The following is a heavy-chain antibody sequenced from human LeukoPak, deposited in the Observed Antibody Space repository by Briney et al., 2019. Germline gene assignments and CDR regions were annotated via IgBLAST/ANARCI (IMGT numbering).Heavy chain of an antibody. V-gene: IGHV6-1*01. Sequence: SQTLSLTCVISGDSVSSNSAAWNWIRQSPSRGLEWLGRTYYRSKWYHHYAVSVKSRITINPDTSRNQFSLELNSVTPEDTAVYYRSRDPYGEWGQGTLVTVSS. CDR1: GDSVSSNSAA. J-gene: IGHJ4*02. CDR2: TYYRSKWYH. CDR3: SRDPYGE. D-gene: IGHD3-10*01.